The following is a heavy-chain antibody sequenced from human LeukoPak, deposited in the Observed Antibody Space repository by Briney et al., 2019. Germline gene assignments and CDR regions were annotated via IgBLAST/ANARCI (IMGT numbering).Heavy chain of an antibody. CDR3: ARRAYYYDSSGSDLGAFDI. D-gene: IGHD3-22*01. CDR1: GYSFTSYW. CDR2: IYPGDSDT. V-gene: IGHV5-51*01. Sequence: GESLRISCKGSGYSFTSYWIGWVRQMPGKGLEWMGIIYPGDSDTRYSPSFQDQVTISADKSISTAYLQWSSLKASDTAMYYCARRAYYYDSSGSDLGAFDIWGQGTMVTVSS. J-gene: IGHJ3*02.